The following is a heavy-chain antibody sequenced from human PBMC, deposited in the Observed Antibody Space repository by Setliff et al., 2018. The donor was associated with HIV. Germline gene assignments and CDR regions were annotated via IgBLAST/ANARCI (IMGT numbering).Heavy chain of an antibody. D-gene: IGHD5-12*01. CDR1: GDTFSSYP. Sequence: GASVKVSCKSSGDTFSSYPITWVRQAPGQGLEWMGGIIPSLGTANYAQRFQGRVTFTADESTTTVYMELSSLRSEDTAMYYCARDAGYSGSAWNYWGQGTLVTV. CDR2: IIPSLGTA. V-gene: IGHV1-69*13. J-gene: IGHJ4*02. CDR3: ARDAGYSGSAWNY.